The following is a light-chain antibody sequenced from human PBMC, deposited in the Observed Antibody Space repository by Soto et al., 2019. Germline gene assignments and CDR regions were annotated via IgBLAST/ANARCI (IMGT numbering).Light chain of an antibody. CDR2: GAS. J-gene: IGKJ1*01. CDR1: QSVNSN. V-gene: IGKV3-15*01. CDR3: QQYNNWPPGT. Sequence: EIILTQSPATLSVSPGERATLSCRASQSVNSNLAWYQQKPGQAPRLLIYGASTRATGIPARFSGSGSGTEFTLTISSLQSKDFVIYYCQQYNNWPPGTFGQGTKVEIK.